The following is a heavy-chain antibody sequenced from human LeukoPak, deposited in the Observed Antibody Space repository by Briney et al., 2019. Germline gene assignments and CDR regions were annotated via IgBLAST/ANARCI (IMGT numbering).Heavy chain of an antibody. CDR3: ARELIGSGSYIWYFDY. V-gene: IGHV3-21*01. CDR2: ISSSSYYI. D-gene: IGHD3-10*01. CDR1: GFTFSSYS. J-gene: IGHJ4*02. Sequence: PGGSLRLSCAASGFTFSSYSMNWVRQAPGKGLEWVSSISSSSYYIFYADSVKGRFTISRDNAKNSLYLQMNSLRAEDTAVYYCARELIGSGSYIWYFDYWGQGTLVTVSS.